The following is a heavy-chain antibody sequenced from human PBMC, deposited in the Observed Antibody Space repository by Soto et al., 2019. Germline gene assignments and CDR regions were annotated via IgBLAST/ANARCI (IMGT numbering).Heavy chain of an antibody. CDR3: AAWAGTTINWFDP. J-gene: IGHJ5*02. CDR2: IVVGSGNT. CDR1: GFTFTSSA. D-gene: IGHD6-19*01. Sequence: SVKVSCKASGFTFTSSAVQWVRQARGQRLEWIGWIVVGSGNTNYAQKFQERVTITRDMSTSTAYMERSSLRSEDTAVYYCAAWAGTTINWFDPWGQGTLVTVSS. V-gene: IGHV1-58*01.